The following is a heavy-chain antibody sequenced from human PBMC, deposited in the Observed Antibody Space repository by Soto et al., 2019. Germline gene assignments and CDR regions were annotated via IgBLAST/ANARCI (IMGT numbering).Heavy chain of an antibody. CDR2: IYYSGNT. V-gene: IGHV4-59*01. CDR3: ARVKAAAGTVWFDP. CDR1: GGSISSDY. D-gene: IGHD6-13*01. Sequence: SETLSLTCTVSGGSISSDYWSWIRQPPGEGLEWIGYIYYSGNTDYNPSLKGRVTISVDASKNQFSLKLSSVTAADTAVYYCARVKAAAGTVWFDPWGQGTLVTVSS. J-gene: IGHJ5*02.